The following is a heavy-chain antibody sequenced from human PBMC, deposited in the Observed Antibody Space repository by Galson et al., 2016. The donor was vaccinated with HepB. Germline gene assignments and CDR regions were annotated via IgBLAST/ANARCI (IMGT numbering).Heavy chain of an antibody. D-gene: IGHD6-19*01. V-gene: IGHV1-69*01. J-gene: IGHJ1*01. Sequence: SCKASGGTFSSHTISWVRQAPGQGLEWMGGIIPIFGTADYAQKFQGRVTTTADESTSTAYMELSSLRSEDTAVYYCARDPGSGWMEYLQHWGQGTLVTVSS. CDR3: ARDPGSGWMEYLQH. CDR2: IIPIFGTA. CDR1: GGTFSSHT.